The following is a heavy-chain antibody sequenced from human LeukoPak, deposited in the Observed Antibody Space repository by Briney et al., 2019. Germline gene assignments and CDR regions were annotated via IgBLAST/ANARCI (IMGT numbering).Heavy chain of an antibody. CDR3: ARGTRWFGSSVRDWFDP. CDR2: IRYNGSNK. J-gene: IGHJ5*02. D-gene: IGHD3-10*01. CDR1: GFTFSSYG. V-gene: IGHV3-30*02. Sequence: GGSLRLSCAASGFTFSSYGMHWVRQAPGKGLEWVAFIRYNGSNKYYADSVKGRFTISRDNSKNTLYLQMNSLRAEDTAVYYCARGTRWFGSSVRDWFDPWGQGTLVTVSS.